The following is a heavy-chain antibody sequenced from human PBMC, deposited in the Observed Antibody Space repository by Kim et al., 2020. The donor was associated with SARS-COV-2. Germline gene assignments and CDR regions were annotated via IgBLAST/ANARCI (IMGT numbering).Heavy chain of an antibody. CDR1: GFTVSSNY. J-gene: IGHJ4*02. D-gene: IGHD1-26*01. CDR3: VRADRGSYFDY. V-gene: IGHV3-66*01. CDR2: IYSDGTT. Sequence: GGSLRLSCAASGFTVSSNYMSWVRQAPGKGLEWVSVIYSDGTTHYADYAQGRCIISRDNSENMVPLLIISLRAADTAAFYCVRADRGSYFDYWGQGTLVT.